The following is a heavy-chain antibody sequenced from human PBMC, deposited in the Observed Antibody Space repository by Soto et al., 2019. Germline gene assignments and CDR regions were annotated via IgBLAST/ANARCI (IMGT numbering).Heavy chain of an antibody. CDR1: GFTVSSNY. D-gene: IGHD3-22*01. CDR3: ARDPPYYYDSSGPDAFDI. CDR2: IYSGGST. V-gene: IGHV3-53*01. Sequence: GGSLRLSCAASGFTVSSNYMSWVRQAPGKGLEWVSVIYSGGSTYYADSVKGRFTISRDNSKNTLYLQMNSLRAEDTAVYYCARDPPYYYDSSGPDAFDIWGQGTMVTVSS. J-gene: IGHJ3*02.